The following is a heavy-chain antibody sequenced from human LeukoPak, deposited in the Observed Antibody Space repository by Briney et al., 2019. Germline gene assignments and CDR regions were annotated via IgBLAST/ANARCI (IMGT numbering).Heavy chain of an antibody. D-gene: IGHD2-8*02. Sequence: ASVKVSCKASGYTFTGYYMHWVRQAPGQGLEWMGWINPNSGGTNYAQKFQGRVTMTRDTSISTAYMELSRLRSDDTAVYYCASTSGGTFSAFDIWGQGIMVTVSS. V-gene: IGHV1-2*02. CDR2: INPNSGGT. CDR3: ASTSGGTFSAFDI. CDR1: GYTFTGYY. J-gene: IGHJ3*02.